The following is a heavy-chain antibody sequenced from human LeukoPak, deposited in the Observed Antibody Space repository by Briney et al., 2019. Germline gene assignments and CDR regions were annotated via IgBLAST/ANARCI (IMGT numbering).Heavy chain of an antibody. V-gene: IGHV1-2*06. D-gene: IGHD3-16*02. CDR1: GYTFTGYY. CDR2: INPNSGGT. Sequence: GASVKVSCKASGYTFTGYYMHWVRQAPGQGLEWMGRINPNSGGTNYAQKFQGRVTTTRDTSISTAYMELSRLRSDGTAVYYCARLVRNYYYMDVWGKGTTVTVSS. J-gene: IGHJ6*03. CDR3: ARLVRNYYYMDV.